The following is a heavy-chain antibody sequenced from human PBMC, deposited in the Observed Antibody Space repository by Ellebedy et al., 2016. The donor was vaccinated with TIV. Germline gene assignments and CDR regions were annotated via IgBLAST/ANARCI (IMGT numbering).Heavy chain of an antibody. D-gene: IGHD6-19*01. CDR1: GGSLSGYY. CDR2: MSQSGNT. V-gene: IGHV4-34*01. CDR3: AEGRSGWYYFDY. Sequence: ESLKISCAAYGGSLSGYYWSWVRQSPGKGLEWIGEMSQSGNTNYNPSLKSRATITVDTSKNHFSLRLRSVTAADTAVYYCAEGRSGWYYFDYWGQGTLVAVSS. J-gene: IGHJ4*02.